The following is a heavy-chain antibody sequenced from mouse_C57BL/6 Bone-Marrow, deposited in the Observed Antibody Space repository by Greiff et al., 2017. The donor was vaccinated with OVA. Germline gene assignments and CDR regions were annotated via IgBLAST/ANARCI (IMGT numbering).Heavy chain of an antibody. CDR2: IDPSDSYT. CDR3: ARSGFYYGSSYAY. V-gene: IGHV1-59*01. CDR1: GYTFTSYW. D-gene: IGHD1-1*01. Sequence: VQLQQSGAELVRPGTSVKLSCKASGYTFTSYWMHWVKQRPGQGLEWIGVIDPSDSYTNYNQKFKGKATLTVDTSSSTAYMQLSSLTSEDSAVYYCARSGFYYGSSYAYWGQGTLVTVSA. J-gene: IGHJ3*01.